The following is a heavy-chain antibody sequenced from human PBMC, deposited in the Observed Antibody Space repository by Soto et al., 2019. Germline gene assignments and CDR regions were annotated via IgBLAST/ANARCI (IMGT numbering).Heavy chain of an antibody. J-gene: IGHJ4*02. V-gene: IGHV2-5*02. Sequence: QITLKESGPTLVKPTQTLTLTCTFSGFSLSTSGVGVGWIRQPPGKALEWLALIYWDDNKRYSPSLKTRLTITKDTSKNQVVLTMTNMDPVDTATYDCAHREVLTDLDCWGQGTLVTVAS. D-gene: IGHD3-9*01. CDR3: AHREVLTDLDC. CDR2: IYWDDNK. CDR1: GFSLSTSGVG.